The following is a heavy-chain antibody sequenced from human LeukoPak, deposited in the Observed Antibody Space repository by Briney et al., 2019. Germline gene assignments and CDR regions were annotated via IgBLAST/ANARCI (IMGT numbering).Heavy chain of an antibody. CDR1: GFTFSSYG. CDR2: IRYDGSNK. J-gene: IGHJ4*02. D-gene: IGHD4-23*01. Sequence: PGGSLRLSCAASGFTFSSYGMHWVRQAPGKGLEWVAFIRYDGSNKYYADSVKGRFTISRDTSKNTLYLQMNSLRPEDTAVYYCAKNWECGGNSVDYWGQGTLVTVSS. V-gene: IGHV3-30*02. CDR3: AKNWECGGNSVDY.